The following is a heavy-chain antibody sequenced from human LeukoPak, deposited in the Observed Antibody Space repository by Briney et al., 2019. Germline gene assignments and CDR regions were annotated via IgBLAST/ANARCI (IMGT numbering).Heavy chain of an antibody. CDR3: ASSSSSRP. J-gene: IGHJ5*02. CDR1: GYTFTSYG. D-gene: IGHD6-6*01. CDR2: INPNSGGT. V-gene: IGHV1-2*02. Sequence: GASVKVSCKASGYTFTSYGISWVRQAPGQGLEWMGWINPNSGGTNYAQKFQGRVTMTRDTSISTAYMELSRLRSDDTAVYYCASSSSSRPWGQGTLVTVSS.